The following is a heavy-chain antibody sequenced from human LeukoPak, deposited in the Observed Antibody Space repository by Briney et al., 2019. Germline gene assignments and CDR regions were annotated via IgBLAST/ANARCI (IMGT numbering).Heavy chain of an antibody. J-gene: IGHJ4*02. Sequence: PGGSLRLSCAASGFAVNTKFMHWVRQPPGKGLEWISVIYSGGLTYYADSVEGRFTISRDNSKNTLYLYMNSLRAEDTAVYYCARDEVTSGGGLESWGQGALVIVSS. CDR2: IYSGGLT. CDR3: ARDEVTSGGGLES. D-gene: IGHD3-16*01. V-gene: IGHV3-53*05. CDR1: GFAVNTKF.